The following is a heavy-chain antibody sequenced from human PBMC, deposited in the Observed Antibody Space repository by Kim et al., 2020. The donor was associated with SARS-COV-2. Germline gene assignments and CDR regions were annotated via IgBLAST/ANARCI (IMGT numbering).Heavy chain of an antibody. J-gene: IGHJ3*02. CDR1: GGSISSYY. D-gene: IGHD2-2*01. CDR3: AREGIGYCSSTCCQRAFDI. V-gene: IGHV4-59*13. CDR2: IYYSGSN. Sequence: SETLSLTCTVSGGSISSYYWSWIRQPPGKGLEWIGYIYYSGSNNYNPSLKSRVTISVDTSKNQFSLELSSVTAADTAVYFCAREGIGYCSSTCCQRAFDIWGTGTMVTVSS.